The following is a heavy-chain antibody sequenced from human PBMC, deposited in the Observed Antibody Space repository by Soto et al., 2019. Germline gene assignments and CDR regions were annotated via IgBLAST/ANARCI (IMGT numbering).Heavy chain of an antibody. Sequence: QITLKESGPTLVKPTQPLTLTCTFSGFSLSSSGVGVGWIRQPPGKALEWLAVIYWDDDKRRSPSLKSRLTITKDTSKNQVVLTLTNVDPVDTARYYCARAVGSGNSGYFQSWGQGALVTVSS. CDR1: GFSLSSSGVG. J-gene: IGHJ1*01. CDR3: ARAVGSGNSGYFQS. V-gene: IGHV2-5*02. D-gene: IGHD3-3*01. CDR2: IYWDDDK.